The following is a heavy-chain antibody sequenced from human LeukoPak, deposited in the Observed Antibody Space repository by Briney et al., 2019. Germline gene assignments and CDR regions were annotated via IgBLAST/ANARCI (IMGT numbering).Heavy chain of an antibody. V-gene: IGHV6-1*01. CDR3: AREVAGTCAFDI. J-gene: IGHJ3*02. CDR1: GGSVSSNSAA. D-gene: IGHD1-14*01. CDR2: TYYRSKWYD. Sequence: SQTLSLTCDISGGSVSSNSAAWNWIRQSPSRGLEWLGRTYYRSKWYDDYAVSVKSRITINPDTSKNHFSLQLNSVTPEDTAVYFCAREVAGTCAFDIWGQGTMVTVSS.